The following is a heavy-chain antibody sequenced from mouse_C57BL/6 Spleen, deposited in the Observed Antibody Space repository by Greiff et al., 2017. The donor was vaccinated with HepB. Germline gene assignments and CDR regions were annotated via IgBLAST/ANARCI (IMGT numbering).Heavy chain of an antibody. D-gene: IGHD2-12*01. CDR1: GYTFTSYW. V-gene: IGHV1-52*01. J-gene: IGHJ2*01. CDR3: ARYDSLYYFDY. Sequence: QVQLQQPGAELVRPGSSVKLSCKASGYTFTSYWMHWVKQRPIQGLEWIGNIDPSDSETHYNQKFKDKATLTVDKSSSTAYMQLSSLTSEDSAVYYCARYDSLYYFDYWGQGTTLTVSS. CDR2: IDPSDSET.